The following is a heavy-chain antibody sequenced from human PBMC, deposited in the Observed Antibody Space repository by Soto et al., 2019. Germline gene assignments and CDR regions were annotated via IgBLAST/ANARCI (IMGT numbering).Heavy chain of an antibody. CDR2: ISSNGGST. Sequence: PGGSLRLSCAASGFTFSSYAMHWVRQAPGKGLEYVSAISSNGGSTYYANSVKGRFTISRDNSKNTLYLQMGSLRAEDMAVYYCARGSHYGSGSPLENWFDPWGQGTLVTVSS. CDR3: ARGSHYGSGSPLENWFDP. CDR1: GFTFSSYA. V-gene: IGHV3-64*01. J-gene: IGHJ5*02. D-gene: IGHD3-10*01.